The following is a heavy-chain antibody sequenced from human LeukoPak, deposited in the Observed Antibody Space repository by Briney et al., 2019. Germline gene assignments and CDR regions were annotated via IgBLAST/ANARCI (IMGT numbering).Heavy chain of an antibody. CDR3: ARGWAYMDV. V-gene: IGHV4-4*07. CDR1: GGSISGDY. J-gene: IGHJ6*03. CDR2: INTSVNI. D-gene: IGHD1-26*01. Sequence: PSETLSLTCTVSGGSISGDYWSWIRQPAGKGLEWIGRINTSVNINYNPSLKSRVTMSLDTSKNQFSLNLRSVTAADTAVYYCARGWAYMDVWGKGTTVTVSS.